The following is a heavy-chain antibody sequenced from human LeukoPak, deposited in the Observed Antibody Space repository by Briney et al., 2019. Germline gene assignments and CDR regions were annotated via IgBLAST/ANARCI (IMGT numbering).Heavy chain of an antibody. J-gene: IGHJ5*02. Sequence: SVKVSCKASGGTFSSYAISWVRQAPGQGLEWMGGIIPIFGTANYAQKFQGRVTITTDESTSTAYMELSSLRSEDTAVYYCAREWLTYNWFDPRGQGTLVTVSS. CDR3: AREWLTYNWFDP. V-gene: IGHV1-69*05. CDR2: IIPIFGTA. CDR1: GGTFSSYA. D-gene: IGHD6-19*01.